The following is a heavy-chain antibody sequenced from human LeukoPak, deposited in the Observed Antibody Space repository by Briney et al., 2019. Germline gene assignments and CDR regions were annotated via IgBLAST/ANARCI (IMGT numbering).Heavy chain of an antibody. J-gene: IGHJ5*02. D-gene: IGHD3-16*02. Sequence: SGGSLRLSCAASGFTFSSYAMSWVRQAPGKGLEWVSAISGSGGSTYYADSVKGRFTISRDYFKQTLYMQMNSLRAEDTAVYYCAGWQHYYDYVWGSYLELWGQGTLVTVSS. CDR1: GFTFSSYA. V-gene: IGHV3-23*01. CDR3: AGWQHYYDYVWGSYLEL. CDR2: ISGSGGST.